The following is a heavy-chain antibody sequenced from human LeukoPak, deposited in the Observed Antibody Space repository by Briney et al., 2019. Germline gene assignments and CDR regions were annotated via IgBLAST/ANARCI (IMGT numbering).Heavy chain of an antibody. CDR1: GFTFSSYA. V-gene: IGHV3-23*01. D-gene: IGHD6-13*01. Sequence: GGSLRLSCAAPGFTFSSYAMSWVRQAPGKGLEWVSAISGSGGSTYYADSVKGRFTISRDNSKNTLYLQMNSLRAEDTAVYYCAKVDSLAAAGNPFDYWGQGTLVTVSS. CDR2: ISGSGGST. CDR3: AKVDSLAAAGNPFDY. J-gene: IGHJ4*02.